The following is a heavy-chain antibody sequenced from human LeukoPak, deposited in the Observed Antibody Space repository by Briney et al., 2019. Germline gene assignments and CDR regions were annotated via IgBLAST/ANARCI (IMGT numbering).Heavy chain of an antibody. Sequence: PSETLSLTCAVYGGSFSGYYWSWIRQPPGKGLEWIGEINHSGSTNYNPSLKSRVTISVDTSKNQFSLKPSSVTAADTAVYYCARGSSGCSGGSCYSAVGDYWGQGTLVTVSS. J-gene: IGHJ4*02. CDR2: INHSGST. D-gene: IGHD2-15*01. CDR1: GGSFSGYY. CDR3: ARGSSGCSGGSCYSAVGDY. V-gene: IGHV4-34*01.